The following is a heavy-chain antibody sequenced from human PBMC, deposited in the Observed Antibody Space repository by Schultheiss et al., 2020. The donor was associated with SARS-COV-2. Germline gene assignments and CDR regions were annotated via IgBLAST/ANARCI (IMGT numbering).Heavy chain of an antibody. Sequence: GGSLRLSCAASGFTFSSYGMHWVRQAPGKGLEWVSLISWDGGSTYYADSVKGRFTISRDNSKNSLYLQMNSVRAEDTALYYCAKDISRRPGIQLWLDYYYGMDVWGQGTTVTVSS. J-gene: IGHJ6*02. D-gene: IGHD5-18*01. CDR2: ISWDGGST. CDR3: AKDISRRPGIQLWLDYYYGMDV. V-gene: IGHV3-43D*04. CDR1: GFTFSSYG.